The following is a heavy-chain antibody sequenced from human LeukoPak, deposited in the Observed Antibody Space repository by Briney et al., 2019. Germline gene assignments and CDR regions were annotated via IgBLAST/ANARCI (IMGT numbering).Heavy chain of an antibody. CDR1: GFTFSDLH. Sequence: GGSLRLSCVASGFTFSDLHVSWIRQAPGKGLEWLSYISSSGDTKDYADSVKGRLTISRDNVKNSLYLQMDSLRAEDTAVYYCARDPGYGLGVDYGDYWGQGTLVTVSS. J-gene: IGHJ4*02. D-gene: IGHD3-10*01. CDR3: ARDPGYGLGVDYGDY. V-gene: IGHV3-11*04. CDR2: ISSSGDTK.